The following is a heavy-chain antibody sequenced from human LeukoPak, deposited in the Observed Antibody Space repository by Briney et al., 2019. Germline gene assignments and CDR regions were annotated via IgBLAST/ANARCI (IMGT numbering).Heavy chain of an antibody. V-gene: IGHV3-74*01. D-gene: IGHD1-26*01. CDR3: ARDLQVGATDHSTKYYYYYDYMDV. Sequence: PGGSLRLSCAASGFTFSSYWMHWVRQAPGKGLVWISRINSDGSSTSYADSVKGRFTISRDNAKNTLYLQMNSLRAEDTAVYYCARDLQVGATDHSTKYYYYYDYMDVWGKGTTVTISS. CDR1: GFTFSSYW. CDR2: INSDGSST. J-gene: IGHJ6*03.